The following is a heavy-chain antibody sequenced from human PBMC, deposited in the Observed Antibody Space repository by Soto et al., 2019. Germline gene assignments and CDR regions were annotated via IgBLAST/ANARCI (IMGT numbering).Heavy chain of an antibody. V-gene: IGHV1-18*01. CDR3: ARLMTMVTTNYFDY. CDR1: GYIFTSYG. CDR2: TTAFSGNA. Sequence: QVELVQSGSEVKKPGASVKVSCKASGYIFTSYGISWLRQAPGQGLEWLGGTTAFSGNAIYAQRFQGRVTMTTDTSTSTAYIELRSLRSDDTAVYYCARLMTMVTTNYFDYWGQGTLGSVSS. D-gene: IGHD4-17*01. J-gene: IGHJ4*02.